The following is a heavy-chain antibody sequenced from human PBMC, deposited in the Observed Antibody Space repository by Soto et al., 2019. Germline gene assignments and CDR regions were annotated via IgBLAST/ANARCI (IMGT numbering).Heavy chain of an antibody. CDR3: ATVYFYDSSADYYFDF. CDR1: GLTFDYYA. V-gene: IGHV3-49*04. CDR2: ISSQAFGGTT. D-gene: IGHD3-22*01. J-gene: IGHJ4*02. Sequence: GGSPRLSCTVSGLTFDYYAMSWVRQAPGKGLEWVGFISSQAFGGTTEYAASVEGRFTISTDESKTIAYLQMNSLKAADTAVYFCATVYFYDSSADYYFDFWGQGTLVTVSS.